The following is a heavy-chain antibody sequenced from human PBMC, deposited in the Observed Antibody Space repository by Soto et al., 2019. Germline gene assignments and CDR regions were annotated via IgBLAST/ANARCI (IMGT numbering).Heavy chain of an antibody. Sequence: EVQLVESGGGLVQPGGSLKLSCAASGFTFSGSAMHWVRQASGKGLEWVGRIRSKGNNYATAYGASLKGRFTISRDDSKNTAYLQMNSLNTDDTAVYYCSRQASDFWSGKPQYYMDVCGKGTMVTVSS. J-gene: IGHJ6*03. CDR2: IRSKGNNYAT. CDR1: GFTFSGSA. CDR3: SRQASDFWSGKPQYYMDV. V-gene: IGHV3-73*01. D-gene: IGHD3-3*01.